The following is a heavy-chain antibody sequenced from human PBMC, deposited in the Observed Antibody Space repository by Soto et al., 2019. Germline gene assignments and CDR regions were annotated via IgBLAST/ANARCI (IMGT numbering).Heavy chain of an antibody. CDR1: GGSISSSGYY. CDR3: AREEGGGYDHRWFDP. D-gene: IGHD5-12*01. CDR2: IYDSGNT. V-gene: IGHV4-31*03. J-gene: IGHJ5*02. Sequence: QVQLQESGPGLVKPSQTLSLTCTVSGGSISSSGYYWSWIRQHPGKGLEWIGYIYDSGNTYYNPSLKSRVTLSVDKSKNQFSLKLSSVTAADTAVYYCAREEGGGYDHRWFDPWGQGTLVTVSS.